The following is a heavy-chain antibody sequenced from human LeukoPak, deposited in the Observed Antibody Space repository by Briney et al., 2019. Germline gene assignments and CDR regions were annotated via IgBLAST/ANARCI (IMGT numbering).Heavy chain of an antibody. D-gene: IGHD2-8*02. CDR1: GYTFSGYY. V-gene: IGHV1-2*02. J-gene: IGHJ4*02. Sequence: GASVKVSCKASGYTFSGYYIYWVRQAPGQGLEWMGWIDPNSGGANYAQKFQGRVTLTRDTSINTVYMELSRLRFDDTAVYYCARLVSYWGQGTLDTVSS. CDR3: ARLVSY. CDR2: IDPNSGGA.